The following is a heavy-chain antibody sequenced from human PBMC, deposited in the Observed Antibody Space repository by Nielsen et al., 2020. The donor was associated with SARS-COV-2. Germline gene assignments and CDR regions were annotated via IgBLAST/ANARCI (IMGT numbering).Heavy chain of an antibody. V-gene: IGHV3-9*01. CDR1: GFTFDDYA. Sequence: LKISCAASGFTFDDYAMHWVRQAPGKGLEWVSGISWNSGSIGYADSVKGRFTISRDNAKNSLYLQMNSLRAEDTALYYCAKDRRDDYGLAGWFDPWGQGTLVTVSS. CDR3: AKDRRDDYGLAGWFDP. D-gene: IGHD4-17*01. CDR2: ISWNSGSI. J-gene: IGHJ5*02.